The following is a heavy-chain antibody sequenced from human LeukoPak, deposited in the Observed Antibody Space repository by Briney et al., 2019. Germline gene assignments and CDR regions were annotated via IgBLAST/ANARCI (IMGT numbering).Heavy chain of an antibody. D-gene: IGHD1-1*01. CDR2: IYYSGST. CDR3: ARVGYNWNDPFDY. V-gene: IGHV4-30-4*01. J-gene: IGHJ4*02. Sequence: SQTLSLTCTVSGGSISSGDYYWSWIRQPPGKGLEWIGYIYYSGSTYYNPSLKSRVTISVDTSKNQFSLKLSSVTAADTALYYCARVGYNWNDPFDYWGQGTLVTVSS. CDR1: GGSISSGDYY.